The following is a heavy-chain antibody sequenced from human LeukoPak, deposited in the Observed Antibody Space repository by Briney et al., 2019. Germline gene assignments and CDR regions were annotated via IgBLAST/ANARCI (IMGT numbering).Heavy chain of an antibody. J-gene: IGHJ5*02. D-gene: IGHD2-15*01. CDR3: AGCRGGGWQNYFDT. Sequence: SETLSLTCTVSGGSISSYYWSWIRQPPGRGLEWIGLISYSGSTNYNPSLKSRFTMSVDTSKNQFSLKLSSVTAADTAVYYCAGCRGGGWQNYFDTWGQGTLVTVSS. CDR2: ISYSGST. CDR1: GGSISSYY. V-gene: IGHV4-59*08.